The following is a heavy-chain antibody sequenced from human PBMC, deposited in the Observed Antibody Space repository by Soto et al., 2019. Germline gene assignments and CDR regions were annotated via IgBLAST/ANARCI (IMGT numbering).Heavy chain of an antibody. J-gene: IGHJ4*02. CDR1: GFTFSSYV. Sequence: GGSLRLSCAASGFTFSSYVMSWVRQAPGKGLEWVSSMSGSGDATYFADSAKGLFTISRDNSTNTLYLQMNSPGAEDTSLYYCAKEALRTYYYFDYWPEGTLVTVSS. CDR3: AKEALRTYYYFDY. CDR2: MSGSGDAT. D-gene: IGHD3-10*01. V-gene: IGHV3-23*01.